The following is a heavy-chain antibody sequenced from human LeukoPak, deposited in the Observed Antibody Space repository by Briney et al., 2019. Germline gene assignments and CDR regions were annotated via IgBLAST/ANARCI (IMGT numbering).Heavy chain of an antibody. D-gene: IGHD6-19*01. V-gene: IGHV4-4*07. CDR1: GGSISSYY. CDR2: IYTSGST. Sequence: SETLSLTCTVSGGSISSYYWSWVRQPAGKGLEWIGRIYTSGSTNYNPSLKSRVTMSVDTSKNQFSLKLSSVTAADTAVYYCAREPHSSGWYRDAFDIWGQGTMVTVSS. J-gene: IGHJ3*02. CDR3: AREPHSSGWYRDAFDI.